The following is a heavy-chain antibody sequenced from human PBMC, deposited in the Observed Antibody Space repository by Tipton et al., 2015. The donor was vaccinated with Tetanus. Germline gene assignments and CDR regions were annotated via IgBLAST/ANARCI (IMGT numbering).Heavy chain of an antibody. J-gene: IGHJ3*02. D-gene: IGHD2-21*02. Sequence: SLRLSCAVSGFTFSSSWMSWVRQAPGKGLEWVSAISSSGGTTYDADSVKGRFTISRDNSKNTLYLQMNSLGAEDTAVYYCAKPFDFGGDLSGWANCGAHCPGVFDIWGQGTMVSVSS. CDR1: GFTFSSSW. CDR3: AKPFDFGGDLSGWANCGAHCPGVFDI. CDR2: ISSSGGTT. V-gene: IGHV3-23*01.